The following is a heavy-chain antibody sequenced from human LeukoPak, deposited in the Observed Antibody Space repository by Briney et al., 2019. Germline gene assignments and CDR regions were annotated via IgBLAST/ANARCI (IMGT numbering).Heavy chain of an antibody. CDR3: AKDVGYSYGLANDY. V-gene: IGHV3-23*01. J-gene: IGHJ4*02. CDR2: LTASGGAI. Sequence: PGGSLRLSCAASGFTLSNSAMSWVRQAPGKGLEWISTLTASGGAIYSSDSVKGRFTISRDNSKNTLYLQINSLRAEDTAVYFCAKDVGYSYGLANDYWGQGTLVTVSS. D-gene: IGHD5-18*01. CDR1: GFTLSNSA.